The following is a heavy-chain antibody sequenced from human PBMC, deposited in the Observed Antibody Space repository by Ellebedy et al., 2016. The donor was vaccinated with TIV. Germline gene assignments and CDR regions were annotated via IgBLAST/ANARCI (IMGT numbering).Heavy chain of an antibody. CDR1: GGSISSSNW. V-gene: IGHV4-4*02. J-gene: IGHJ5*02. Sequence: SETLSLTXAVSGGSISSSNWWSWVRQPPGKGLEWIGEIYHSGSTNYNPSLKSRVTMSVDTSKNQFSLKLSSVTAADTAVYYCARDLWGYCSGGSCYSPWFDPWGQGTLVTVSS. CDR3: ARDLWGYCSGGSCYSPWFDP. CDR2: IYHSGST. D-gene: IGHD2-15*01.